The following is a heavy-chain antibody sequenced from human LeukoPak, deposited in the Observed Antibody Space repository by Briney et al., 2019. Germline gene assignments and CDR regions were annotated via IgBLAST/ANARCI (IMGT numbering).Heavy chain of an antibody. J-gene: IGHJ4*02. CDR1: GFTFSNYW. CDR2: INSDGSST. V-gene: IGHV3-74*01. Sequence: GGSLRPSCAASGFTFSNYWMHWVRQAPGKGLVWVSRINSDGSSTTSADSVKGRFTISRDNAKNTLYLQMNSLRAEDTAVYYCAKGGATVIDYWGQGTLVTVSS. D-gene: IGHD4-17*01. CDR3: AKGGATVIDY.